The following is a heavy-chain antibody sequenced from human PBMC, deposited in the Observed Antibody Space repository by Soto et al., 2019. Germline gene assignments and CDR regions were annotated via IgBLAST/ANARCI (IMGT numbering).Heavy chain of an antibody. D-gene: IGHD6-19*01. Sequence: GGSVRLSCAVSGFTFTNYGFNWVRQAPGKGLEWVSSVSKSDYTYYSDSVKGRFTISRDNAKNSVSLQMNNLRAEDTAVYYCTREDSIIIPAVADFWGQGTRVTVS. CDR3: TREDSIIIPAVADF. J-gene: IGHJ4*02. V-gene: IGHV3-21*01. CDR1: GFTFTNYG. CDR2: VSKSDYT.